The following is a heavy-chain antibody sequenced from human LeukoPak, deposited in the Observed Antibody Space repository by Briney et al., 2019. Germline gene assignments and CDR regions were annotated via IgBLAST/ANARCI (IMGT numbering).Heavy chain of an antibody. CDR2: ISAYNGNT. Sequence: ASVKVSCKVSGYTFTSYGISWVRQAPGQGLEWMGWISAYNGNTNYAQKLQGRVTMTTDTSTSTAYMELRSLRSDDTAVYYCARDSRTTMSRYGMDVWGQGTTVTVSS. V-gene: IGHV1-18*01. J-gene: IGHJ6*02. CDR1: GYTFTSYG. CDR3: ARDSRTTMSRYGMDV. D-gene: IGHD4-17*01.